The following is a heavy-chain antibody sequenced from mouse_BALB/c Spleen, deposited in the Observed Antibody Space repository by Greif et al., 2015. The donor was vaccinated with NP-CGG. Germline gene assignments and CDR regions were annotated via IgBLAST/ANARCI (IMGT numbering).Heavy chain of an antibody. CDR1: GFTFSSYG. J-gene: IGHJ3*01. Sequence: EVHLVESGGDLVKPGGSLKLSCAASGFTFSSYGMSWVRQTPDKRLEWVATISSGGSYTYYPDSVKGRFTISRDNAKNTLYLQMSSLKSEDTAMYYCARRVFAYWGQGTLVTVSA. CDR2: ISSGGSYT. CDR3: ARRVFAY. V-gene: IGHV5-6*01.